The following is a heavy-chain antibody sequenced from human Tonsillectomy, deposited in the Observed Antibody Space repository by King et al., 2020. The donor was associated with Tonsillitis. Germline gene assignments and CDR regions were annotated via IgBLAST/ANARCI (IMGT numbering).Heavy chain of an antibody. Sequence: QLQESGPGLVKPSETLSLTCGVSGYFISSGFYWSWIRQPPGKGLEWIGSISHSRSTYYNPSLKSRVTISVDTTKNKFSLQLNSVTAADKAVYYCVIDPNYFDSSGYYLPFDSWGQGNLVTVSS. CDR3: VIDPNYFDSSGYYLPFDS. D-gene: IGHD3-22*01. CDR1: GYFISSGFY. CDR2: ISHSRST. J-gene: IGHJ4*02. V-gene: IGHV4-38-2*02.